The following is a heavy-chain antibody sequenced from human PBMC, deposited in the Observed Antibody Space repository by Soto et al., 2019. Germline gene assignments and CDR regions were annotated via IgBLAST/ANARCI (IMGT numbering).Heavy chain of an antibody. CDR2: ISGYSGNA. D-gene: IGHD4-17*01. V-gene: IGHV1-18*04. J-gene: IGHJ4*02. CDR3: AKRTSGTTWGESDY. CDR1: GYIFSDYG. Sequence: QVQVMQSGAEVKKPGDSVKVSCKTSGYIFSDYGINWGRQPPGQGLEWMEWISGYSGNANLAQKFQGRATMTTDKSTRTVYMELRRLRSDDTAVYYCAKRTSGTTWGESDYWGQGTLVTVSS.